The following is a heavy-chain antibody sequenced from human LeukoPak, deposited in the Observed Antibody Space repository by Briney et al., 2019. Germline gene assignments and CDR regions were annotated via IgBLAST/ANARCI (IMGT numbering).Heavy chain of an antibody. CDR3: ARTPGSGWYGATDY. CDR2: IDWDDDK. CDR1: GFSLSTSGMC. Sequence: SGPALVKPTQTLTLTCTFSGFSLSTSGMCVSWIRQPPGKALEWLARIDWDDDKYYSTSLKTRLTISKDTSKNQVVLTMTNMDPVDTATYYCARTPGSGWYGATDYWGQGTLVTVSS. J-gene: IGHJ4*02. D-gene: IGHD6-19*01. V-gene: IGHV2-70*11.